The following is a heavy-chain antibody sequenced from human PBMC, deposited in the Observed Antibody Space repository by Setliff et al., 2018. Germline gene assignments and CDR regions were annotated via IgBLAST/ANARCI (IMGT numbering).Heavy chain of an antibody. CDR3: ATEKFPGDWGDY. V-gene: IGHV1-18*01. CDR1: GYTFTSYG. J-gene: IGHJ4*02. CDR2: ISVYNGKT. Sequence: ASVKVSCKASGYTFTSYGFSWVRQAPGQGLEWMGWISVYNGKTKYAQKFQGRVTMTTDTSTRTAYMEVTSLRSDDTAVYYWATEKFPGDWGDYWGQGTLVTVSS. D-gene: IGHD2-21*01.